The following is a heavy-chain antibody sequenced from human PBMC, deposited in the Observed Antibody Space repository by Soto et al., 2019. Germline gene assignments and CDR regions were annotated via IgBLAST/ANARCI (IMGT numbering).Heavy chain of an antibody. CDR1: GVSVISGSSY. D-gene: IGHD3-10*01. Sequence: QVQLQAAGQVLVKPSETLSLTCNVSGVSVISGSSYWSWIRQFPGKGLEWIGYSYYRGNTNYTPSPATRVIISLDTSKNQFSRKLTSVTAADTAVCFCASDSTLRGGGVGGGLDYWGQGILVTVSS. J-gene: IGHJ4*02. CDR2: SYYRGNT. CDR3: ASDSTLRGGGVGGGLDY. V-gene: IGHV4-61*01.